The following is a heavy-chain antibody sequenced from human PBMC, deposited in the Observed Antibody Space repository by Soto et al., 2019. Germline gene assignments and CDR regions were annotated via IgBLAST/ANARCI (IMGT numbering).Heavy chain of an antibody. V-gene: IGHV3-74*01. CDR3: ARDPLGGATYPQDY. Sequence: GGSLRLSCAASGFTFSSYWMHWVRQAPGKGLAWVSRINSDGSSTSYADSVKGRFTISRDNAKNTLYLQMNSLRAEDTAVYYCARDPLGGATYPQDYWGQGTLVTVSS. D-gene: IGHD1-26*01. J-gene: IGHJ4*02. CDR1: GFTFSSYW. CDR2: INSDGSST.